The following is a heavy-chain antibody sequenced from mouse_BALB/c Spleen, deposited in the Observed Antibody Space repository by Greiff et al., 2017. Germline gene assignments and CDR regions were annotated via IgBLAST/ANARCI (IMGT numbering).Heavy chain of an antibody. V-gene: IGHV1S135*01. D-gene: IGHD2-3*01. CDR2: IDPFNGGT. CDR1: GYSFTSYY. Sequence: VQLQQSGPELMKPGASVKISCKASGYSFTSYYMHWVKQSHGKSLEWIGYIDPFNGGTSYNQKFKGKATLTVDKSSSTAYMHLSSLTAEDSAVYYCASDGGTWYFDVWGAGTTVTVSS. J-gene: IGHJ1*01. CDR3: ASDGGTWYFDV.